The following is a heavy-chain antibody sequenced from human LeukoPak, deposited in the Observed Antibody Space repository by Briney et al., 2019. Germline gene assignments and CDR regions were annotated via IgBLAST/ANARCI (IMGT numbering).Heavy chain of an antibody. Sequence: ASVKVSCKASGYTFTGYYMHWVRQAPGQGLEWMGWINPNSGGTNYAQKFQGRVTMTRDRSISTAYMELSRLRSDDTAVYYCASEVTLWFGELWVRGAFDIWGQGTMVTVSS. V-gene: IGHV1-2*02. CDR1: GYTFTGYY. D-gene: IGHD3-10*01. CDR3: ASEVTLWFGELWVRGAFDI. CDR2: INPNSGGT. J-gene: IGHJ3*02.